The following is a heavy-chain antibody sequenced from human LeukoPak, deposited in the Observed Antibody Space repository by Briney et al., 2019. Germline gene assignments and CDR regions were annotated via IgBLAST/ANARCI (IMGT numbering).Heavy chain of an antibody. CDR2: IYTSGST. CDR3: TRDTGTTGEVKFDP. Sequence: SETLSLTCTVSGNSFGNYYWSWIRQPAGKGLEWIGRIYTSGSTTYNPSLKSRVTMSVDTSKNQFSLKLSSVTAADTAVYFCTRDTGTTGEVKFDPWGQGTLVTVSS. CDR1: GNSFGNYY. J-gene: IGHJ5*02. V-gene: IGHV4-4*07. D-gene: IGHD4-17*01.